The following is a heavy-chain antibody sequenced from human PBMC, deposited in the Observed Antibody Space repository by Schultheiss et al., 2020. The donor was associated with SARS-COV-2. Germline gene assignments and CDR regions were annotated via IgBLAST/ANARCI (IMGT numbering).Heavy chain of an antibody. CDR2: IYYSGST. CDR3: ARALRGNSGCLDY. V-gene: IGHV4-59*12. D-gene: IGHD6-19*01. J-gene: IGHJ4*02. CDR1: GFTFSNAW. Sequence: GSLRLSCAASGFTFSNAWMSWVRQAPGKGLEWIGYIYYSGSTNYNPSLKSRVTISVDTSKNQFSLKLSSVTAADTAVYYCARALRGNSGCLDYWGQGTLVTVSS.